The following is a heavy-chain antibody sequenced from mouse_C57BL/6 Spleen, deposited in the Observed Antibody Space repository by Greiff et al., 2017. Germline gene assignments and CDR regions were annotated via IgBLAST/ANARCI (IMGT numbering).Heavy chain of an antibody. V-gene: IGHV14-4*01. CDR1: GFNIKDDY. J-gene: IGHJ2*01. CDR2: IDPENGDT. Sequence: EVKLVESGAELVRPGASVKLSCTASGFNIKDDYMHWVKQRPEQGLECIGWIDPENGDTEYASKFQGKATITADTASHTAYLQLSGLTSEDTTVYYCTTRSKDYFDYWGPGTTLPVSS. D-gene: IGHD1-3*01. CDR3: TTRSKDYFDY.